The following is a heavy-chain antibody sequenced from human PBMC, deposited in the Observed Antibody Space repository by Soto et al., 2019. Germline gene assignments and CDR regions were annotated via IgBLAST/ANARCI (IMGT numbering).Heavy chain of an antibody. CDR2: INAGNGDT. V-gene: IGHV1-3*01. Sequence: ASVKVSCKASGITFSTYAIHWVLQAPGQRLEWMGWINAGNGDTRYSQKFQGRVTLTRDTSASTAYMDLSSLRSEDTALYYCARAISGYVTWGQGTLVTVSS. CDR3: ARAISGYVT. J-gene: IGHJ5*02. D-gene: IGHD5-12*01. CDR1: GITFSTYA.